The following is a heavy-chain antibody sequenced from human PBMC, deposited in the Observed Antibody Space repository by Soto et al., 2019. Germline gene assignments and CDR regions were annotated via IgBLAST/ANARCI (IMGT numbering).Heavy chain of an antibody. CDR1: GGSISSYY. D-gene: IGHD4-17*01. CDR3: ARHTYGPFHY. J-gene: IGHJ4*02. V-gene: IGHV4-59*01. CDR2: IYYSGST. Sequence: SETLSLTCTVSGGSISSYYWSWIRQPPGKGLEWIGYIYYSGSTNYNPSLKSRVTISVDTSKNQFSLKLSSVTAADTAVYYCARHTYGPFHYWGQGTLVTVAS.